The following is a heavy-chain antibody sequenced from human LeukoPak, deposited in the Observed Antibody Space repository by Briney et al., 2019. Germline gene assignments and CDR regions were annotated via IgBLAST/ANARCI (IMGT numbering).Heavy chain of an antibody. CDR1: GFTFSTSW. D-gene: IGHD2-15*01. Sequence: GGSLRLSCAASGFTFSTSWMTWVRQAPGKGLDWLGNINPDGSRINYVDSVKGRFTISRDDSKDTVYLQMNSLRVEDRAVYYCAKDDAGLPDYWGQGTLVTVSS. V-gene: IGHV3-7*01. J-gene: IGHJ4*02. CDR2: INPDGSRI. CDR3: AKDDAGLPDY.